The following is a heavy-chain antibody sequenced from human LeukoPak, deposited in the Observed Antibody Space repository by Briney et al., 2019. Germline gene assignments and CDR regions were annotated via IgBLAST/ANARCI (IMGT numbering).Heavy chain of an antibody. Sequence: PGGSLRLSCAASGFTFSNYAMSWVRQAPGKGLEWVSSISGSGRDAYYADSVKGRITDSRDNSKNTLYLQMNSLRAEDTALYYCAKDLTDSGSCTSYWGQGTLVTVSS. CDR3: AKDLTDSGSCTSY. J-gene: IGHJ4*02. CDR2: ISGSGRDA. V-gene: IGHV3-23*01. CDR1: GFTFSNYA. D-gene: IGHD1-26*01.